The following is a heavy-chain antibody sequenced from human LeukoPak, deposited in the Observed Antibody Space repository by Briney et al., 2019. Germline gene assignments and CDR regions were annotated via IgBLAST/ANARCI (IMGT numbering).Heavy chain of an antibody. V-gene: IGHV5-51*01. CDR2: IYPGDSDT. D-gene: IGHD3-22*01. CDR3: ARRYYYDSSGLYYFDY. J-gene: IGHJ4*02. CDR1: GYRFTSYW. Sequence: GGSLQISFKGSGYRFTSYWIGWVRPMPGKGLEWMGIIYPGDSDTRYSPYFQGQVTISADKSISNAYLQWSSLKASDTAMYYCARRYYYDSSGLYYFDYWGQGTLVTVSS.